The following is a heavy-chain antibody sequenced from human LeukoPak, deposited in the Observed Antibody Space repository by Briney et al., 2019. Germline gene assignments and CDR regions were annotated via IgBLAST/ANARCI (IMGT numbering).Heavy chain of an antibody. Sequence: PGGSLRLSCAASGFLFSSYAMHWVRQAPDKGLEWVGMISYDGTNKYYSDSVKGRFTFCRDNSKNTVYVQMNSLSGEDTAVYYCARDAYSSRATTLDFWGQGTLVTVST. CDR2: ISYDGTNK. CDR1: GFLFSSYA. V-gene: IGHV3-30-3*01. CDR3: ARDAYSSRATTLDF. D-gene: IGHD6-13*01. J-gene: IGHJ4*02.